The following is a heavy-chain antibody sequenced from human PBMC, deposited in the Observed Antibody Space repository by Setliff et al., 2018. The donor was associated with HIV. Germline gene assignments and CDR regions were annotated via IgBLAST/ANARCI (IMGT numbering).Heavy chain of an antibody. V-gene: IGHV4-34*01. Sequence: PSETLPLTCAVYGGSLSGYYWSWIRQPPGKGLEWFGEINHSGSTNYNPSLKSRVTISVDTSKNQFSLKLTSVTAADTAVYYCAKRAVQDGTVTSSNWFESWGQGTLVTVSS. CDR2: INHSGST. J-gene: IGHJ5*01. D-gene: IGHD1-7*01. CDR3: AKRAVQDGTVTSSNWFES. CDR1: GGSLSGYY.